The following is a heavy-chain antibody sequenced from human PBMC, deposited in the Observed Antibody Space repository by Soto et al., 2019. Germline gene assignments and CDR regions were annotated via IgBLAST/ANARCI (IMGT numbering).Heavy chain of an antibody. CDR3: ARDSGRPIINFDD. CDR2: ISGSSGTI. Sequence: PAGCLRHSFAACRFTLFGYGMNGLCQAPGKGLEWLSYISGSSGTIYYADSVKGRFTISKEMSKNTAFLQMNALRHEDTAVYFCARDSGRPIINFDDSGQRTPVTVSA. V-gene: IGHV3-48*02. J-gene: IGHJ4*02. D-gene: IGHD3-10*01. CDR1: RFTLFGYG.